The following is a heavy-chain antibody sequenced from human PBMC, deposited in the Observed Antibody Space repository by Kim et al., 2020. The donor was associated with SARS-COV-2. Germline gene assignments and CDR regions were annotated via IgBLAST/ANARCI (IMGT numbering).Heavy chain of an antibody. CDR3: GGDRLGGDYYGMDV. Sequence: GGSLRLSCAASGFTVSSNYMSWVRQAPGKGLEWVSVIYSGGSTYYADSVKGRFTISRDNSKNTLYLQMNSLRAEDTAVYYCGGDRLGGDYYGMDVWGQGTTVTVSS. J-gene: IGHJ6*02. CDR2: IYSGGST. D-gene: IGHD3-10*01. CDR1: GFTVSSNY. V-gene: IGHV3-53*01.